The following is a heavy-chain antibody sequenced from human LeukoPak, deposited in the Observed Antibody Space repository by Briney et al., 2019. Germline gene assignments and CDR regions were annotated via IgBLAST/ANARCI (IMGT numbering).Heavy chain of an antibody. V-gene: IGHV3-74*01. D-gene: IGHD3-3*01. CDR2: INSDGSST. Sequence: GGSLRLSCAASGFTFSSHWMHWDRQAPGKGLVWVSRINSDGSSTSYADSVKGRFTFSRDNAKNTLYLQINSLRAEDTAVYYCARDDRSGYFDYWGQGALVTVSS. J-gene: IGHJ4*02. CDR1: GFTFSSHW. CDR3: ARDDRSGYFDY.